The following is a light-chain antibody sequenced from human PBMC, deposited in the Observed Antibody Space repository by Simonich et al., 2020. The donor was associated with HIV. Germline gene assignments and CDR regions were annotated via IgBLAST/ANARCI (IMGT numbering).Light chain of an antibody. CDR2: KAS. J-gene: IGKJ1*01. Sequence: DIQMTQSPSTLSASVGDRVTITCRASQSIYIWLAWYQQKPGKAPNLLIYKASSLQRGVPSRFSGSGSGTEFTLTISSLRPDDFATYFCQQYNSYTWTFGQGTKVEIK. CDR3: QQYNSYTWT. V-gene: IGKV1-5*03. CDR1: QSIYIW.